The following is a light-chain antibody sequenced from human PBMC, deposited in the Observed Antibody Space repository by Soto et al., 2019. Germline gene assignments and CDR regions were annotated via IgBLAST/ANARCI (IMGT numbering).Light chain of an antibody. Sequence: DVQMTQSPSSLSASVGDRVTITCRASQNIADFLNWYQQKSGKAPKLLIYAASRLQTGVPSRFSGRASGSDFPPTISRLQPEDFSNYYCPQNYRNPPTFGQGTKVQIK. J-gene: IGKJ1*01. CDR3: PQNYRNPPT. CDR1: QNIADF. CDR2: AAS. V-gene: IGKV1-39*01.